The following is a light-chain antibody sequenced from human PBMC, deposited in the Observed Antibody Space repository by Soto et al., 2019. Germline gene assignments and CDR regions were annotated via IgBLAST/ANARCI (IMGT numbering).Light chain of an antibody. J-gene: IGLJ1*01. Sequence: QSALTQPRSVSGSPGQSVTISCTGTSSDVGAYNYVSWYQQHPGKAPKVMIHDVSERPSGVPERFSGSKSGNTASLTISGLQAEDEADYYCATWDDSLSGHYVFGTGTQLTVL. CDR1: SSDVGAYNY. CDR2: DVS. CDR3: ATWDDSLSGHYV. V-gene: IGLV2-11*01.